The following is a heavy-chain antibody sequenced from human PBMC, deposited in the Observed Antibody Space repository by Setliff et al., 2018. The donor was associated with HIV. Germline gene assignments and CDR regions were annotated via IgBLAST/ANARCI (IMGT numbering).Heavy chain of an antibody. CDR1: GFTFSSYG. V-gene: IGHV3-30*02. J-gene: IGHJ4*02. CDR3: ARVRVAAVAPYFDF. D-gene: IGHD6-13*01. CDR2: VRHDGGDK. Sequence: GGSLRLSCAASGFTFSSYGMHWVRQAPGKGLECVTFVRHDGGDKYYADSVKGRFTISRDNSKSTVYLQMGSLRAEDMAVYYCARVRVAAVAPYFDFWGQGALVTVSS.